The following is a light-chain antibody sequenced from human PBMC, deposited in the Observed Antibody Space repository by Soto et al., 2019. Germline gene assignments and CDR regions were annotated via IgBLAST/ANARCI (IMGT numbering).Light chain of an antibody. V-gene: IGLV4-69*01. CDR1: GGHSSYA. CDR3: QTWGTGSWV. Sequence: QPVLTQSPSASASLGASVKLTCTLSGGHSSYAIAWHQQQPGKGPRYLMKLNSDGSHRKGDGIPDRFSGSSSGAERYLTISSLQSGDEADYYCQTWGTGSWVFGGVTKLTVL. CDR2: LNSDGSH. J-gene: IGLJ3*02.